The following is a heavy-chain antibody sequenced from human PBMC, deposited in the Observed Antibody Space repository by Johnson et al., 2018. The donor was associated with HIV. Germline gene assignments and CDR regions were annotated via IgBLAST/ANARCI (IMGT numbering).Heavy chain of an antibody. Sequence: VQLVESGGGVVRPGGSLRLSCAASGFTFDDYGMSWVRQAPGKGLEWVSGINWNGGSTYYADSVKGRFTISRDNSKNTLYLQMNSVRAEDTAVYYCARGLGSRSAFDIWGQGTMVTVSS. CDR3: ARGLGSRSAFDI. V-gene: IGHV3-20*04. CDR1: GFTFDDYG. CDR2: INWNGGST. D-gene: IGHD2-2*01. J-gene: IGHJ3*02.